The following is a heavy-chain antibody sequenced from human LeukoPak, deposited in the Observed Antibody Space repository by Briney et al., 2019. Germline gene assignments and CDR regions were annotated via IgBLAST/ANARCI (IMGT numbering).Heavy chain of an antibody. CDR1: GGSISSSTYY. D-gene: IGHD3-22*01. CDR2: IYYSGVT. V-gene: IGHV4-39*07. CDR3: ARSFDYYDSAGYLDH. Sequence: TSETLSLTCTVSGGSISSSTYYWGWIRQPPGQGLEWIGRIYYSGVTYYNPSLKSRLTISVDTSKNQFSLRLSSVTAADSAVYFCARSFDYYDSAGYLDHWGQGIPVTVSS. J-gene: IGHJ4*02.